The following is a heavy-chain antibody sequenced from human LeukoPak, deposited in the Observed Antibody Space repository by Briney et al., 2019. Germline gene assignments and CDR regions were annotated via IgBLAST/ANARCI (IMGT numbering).Heavy chain of an antibody. CDR3: ATGDYGDYPGWFDP. J-gene: IGHJ5*02. D-gene: IGHD4-17*01. Sequence: ASVRVSCKASGYTFTGYYMHWVRQAPGQGLEWMGWINPNSGGTNYAQKFQGRVTMTRDTSISTAYMELSRLRSDDTAVYYCATGDYGDYPGWFDPWGQGTLVTVSS. V-gene: IGHV1-2*02. CDR2: INPNSGGT. CDR1: GYTFTGYY.